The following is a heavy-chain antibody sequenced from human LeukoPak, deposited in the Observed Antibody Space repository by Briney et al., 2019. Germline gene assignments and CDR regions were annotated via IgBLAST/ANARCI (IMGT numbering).Heavy chain of an antibody. CDR1: GFTFSSHG. CDR3: AKGQLRYFDWLSSYYYYGMDV. J-gene: IGHJ6*02. CDR2: ISYDGSYK. D-gene: IGHD3-9*01. Sequence: GGSLRLSCASSGFTFSSHGMHWVRQAPGKGLDWVAVISYDGSYKYYADSVKGRFTISRDNSKNTLYLQMNSLRAEDTAVYYCAKGQLRYFDWLSSYYYYGMDVWGQGTTVTVSS. V-gene: IGHV3-30*18.